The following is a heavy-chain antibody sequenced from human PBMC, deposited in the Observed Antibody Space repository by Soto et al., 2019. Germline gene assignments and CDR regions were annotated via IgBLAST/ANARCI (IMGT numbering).Heavy chain of an antibody. J-gene: IGHJ3*01. CDR1: GYSFDSYA. Sequence: QVQFVQSETTQEKPGASVKVSCEAFGYSFDSYAYSWVRQAPGQGLEWMGRIGSGDTKYAQKLQGRVTMTTDTSTNTAYMELRSLRSDDTALYYCARENDPYGFDLWGQGTMVTVSS. CDR3: ARENDPYGFDL. CDR2: IGSGDT. V-gene: IGHV1-18*01.